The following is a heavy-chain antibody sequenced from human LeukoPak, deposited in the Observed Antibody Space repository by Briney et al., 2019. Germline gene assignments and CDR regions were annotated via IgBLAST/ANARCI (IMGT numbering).Heavy chain of an antibody. Sequence: GSLRLSCAASGFTFSSYWMSWVRQAPGKGLEWVSAISGSGGSTYYADSVKGRFTISRDNSKNTLYLQMNSLRAEDTAVYYCAKAVLLWFGEFRHVDYWGQGTLVTVSS. CDR2: ISGSGGST. CDR1: GFTFSSYW. J-gene: IGHJ4*02. CDR3: AKAVLLWFGEFRHVDY. D-gene: IGHD3-10*01. V-gene: IGHV3-23*01.